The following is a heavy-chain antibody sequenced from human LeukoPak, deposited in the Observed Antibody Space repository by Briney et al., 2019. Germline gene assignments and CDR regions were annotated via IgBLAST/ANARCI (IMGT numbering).Heavy chain of an antibody. CDR1: GFSVTNNY. V-gene: IGHV3-53*01. J-gene: IGHJ6*02. Sequence: GGSLRLSCAVSGFSVTNNYMSWVRQAPGKGLEWVSVFYVGGATYYADSVKGRFTISRDNSENTLYLQMKSLRAEDTAVYYCAKCSGAFYYHGMDVWGQGTTVTVSS. CDR3: AKCSGAFYYHGMDV. D-gene: IGHD2-8*01. CDR2: FYVGGAT.